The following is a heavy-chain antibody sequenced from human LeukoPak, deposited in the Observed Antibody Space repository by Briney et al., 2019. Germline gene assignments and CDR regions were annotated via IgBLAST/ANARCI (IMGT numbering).Heavy chain of an antibody. CDR2: ISGSGGST. CDR1: GFTFNSYA. V-gene: IGHV3-23*01. J-gene: IGHJ3*02. D-gene: IGHD6-13*01. Sequence: GGSLRLSCAASGFTFNSYAISWVRQAPGKGLEWVSAISGSGGSTYYADSVKGRFTISRDNSKNPLYLQMNSLRAEDTAVYYCAKDRAAWQQLPNDAFDIWGQGTMVTVSS. CDR3: AKDRAAWQQLPNDAFDI.